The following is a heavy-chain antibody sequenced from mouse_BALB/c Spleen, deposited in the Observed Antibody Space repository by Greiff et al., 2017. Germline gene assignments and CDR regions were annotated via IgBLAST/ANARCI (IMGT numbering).Heavy chain of an antibody. Sequence: QVQLQQPGAELVKPGASVKLSCKASGYTFTSYWMHWVKQRPGQGLEWIGEINPSNGRTNYNEKFKSKATLTVDKSSSTAYMQLSSLTSEDSAVYYCARRVGFYYYAMDYWGQGTSVTVSS. V-gene: IGHV1S81*02. CDR3: ARRVGFYYYAMDY. D-gene: IGHD1-1*02. J-gene: IGHJ4*01. CDR1: GYTFTSYW. CDR2: INPSNGRT.